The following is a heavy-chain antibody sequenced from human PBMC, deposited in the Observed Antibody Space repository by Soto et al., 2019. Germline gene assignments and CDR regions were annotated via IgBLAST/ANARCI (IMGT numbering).Heavy chain of an antibody. CDR2: IYYSGST. CDR3: AGNYAGNSREYFQQ. Sequence: TLALTFTVSGGSISSGGYYWSWIRQHPGKGLEWIGYIYYSGSTYYNPSLKSRVTISVDTSKNQFSLKLSSVTAADTAVYYCAGNYAGNSREYFQQWGQGTLVTVSS. D-gene: IGHD6-13*01. V-gene: IGHV4-31*03. J-gene: IGHJ1*01. CDR1: GGSISSGGYY.